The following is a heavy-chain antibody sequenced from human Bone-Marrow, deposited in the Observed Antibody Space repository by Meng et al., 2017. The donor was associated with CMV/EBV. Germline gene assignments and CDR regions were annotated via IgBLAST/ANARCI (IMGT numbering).Heavy chain of an antibody. D-gene: IGHD3-22*01. CDR2: IYHSGST. Sequence: GSLRLSCTVSGYSISSGYYWGWIRQPPGKGLEWIGSIYHSGSTYYNPSLKSRVTISVDTSKNQVSLKLSSVTAADTAVYYCASLKYYYDSSGYHLPGDWGQGTLVTVSS. CDR1: GYSISSGYY. CDR3: ASLKYYYDSSGYHLPGD. J-gene: IGHJ4*02. V-gene: IGHV4-38-2*02.